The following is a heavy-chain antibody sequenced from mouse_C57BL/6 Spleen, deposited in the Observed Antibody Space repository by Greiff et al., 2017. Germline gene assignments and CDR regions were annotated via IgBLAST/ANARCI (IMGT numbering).Heavy chain of an antibody. D-gene: IGHD2-10*02. V-gene: IGHV5-4*01. J-gene: IGHJ4*01. CDR1: GFTFSSYA. Sequence: EVKLVESGGGLVKPGGSLKLSCAASGFTFSSYAMSWVRQTPEKRLEWVATISDGGSYTYYPDNAKNNLYLQMSHLTSEDTAMYYCAREYGNLYYAMDYWGQGTSVTVSS. CDR2: ISDGGSYT. CDR3: AREYGNLYYAMDY.